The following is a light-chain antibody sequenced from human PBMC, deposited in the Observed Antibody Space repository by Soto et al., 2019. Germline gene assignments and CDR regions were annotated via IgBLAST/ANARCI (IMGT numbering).Light chain of an antibody. CDR1: QSITRW. J-gene: IGKJ5*01. V-gene: IGKV1-33*01. Sequence: DIQMSQSHSTLSAFVGDRVTITCRASQSITRWLAWYQQKPGKAPKLLINDASNLEPGVPSRFSGSGSGTDFTLTISSLQPEDVATYFCQQYDNFPPITFGQGTRLEIK. CDR3: QQYDNFPPIT. CDR2: DAS.